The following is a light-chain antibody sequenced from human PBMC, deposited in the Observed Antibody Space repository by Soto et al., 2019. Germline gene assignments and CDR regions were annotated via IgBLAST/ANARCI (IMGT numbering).Light chain of an antibody. CDR3: QQYNSYSPIT. J-gene: IGKJ5*01. CDR1: QSIRNW. Sequence: DIQMTQSPSTLSASVGDRVTITCRASQSIRNWLAWYQQKPGKAPKLLIYKASSLESGVPSRFSGSGSGTEFTLTISSLQPDDFATYYCQQYNSYSPITFGQGTRLEIK. CDR2: KAS. V-gene: IGKV1-5*03.